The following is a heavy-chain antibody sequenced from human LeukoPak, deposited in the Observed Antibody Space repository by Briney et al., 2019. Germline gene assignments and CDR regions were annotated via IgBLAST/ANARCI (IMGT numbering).Heavy chain of an antibody. CDR3: ARDRIVGVERPVDV. J-gene: IGHJ6*02. Sequence: SETLSLTCTVSGGSISSSSCHWGWIRQSPGKGPEWIGNIYYGGSTYYNPSLQSRVTISVDTSKNQFSLKLGPVTAADTAVYYCARDRIVGVERPVDVWGQGTTVTVSS. D-gene: IGHD1-26*01. V-gene: IGHV4-39*02. CDR2: IYYGGST. CDR1: GGSISSSSCH.